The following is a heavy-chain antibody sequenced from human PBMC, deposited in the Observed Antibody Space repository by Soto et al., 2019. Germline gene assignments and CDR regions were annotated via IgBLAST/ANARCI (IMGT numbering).Heavy chain of an antibody. CDR2: ISAYNGNT. J-gene: IGHJ5*02. CDR1: GYTFTSYG. CDR3: ARLPGIAVAGYGWFAP. V-gene: IGHV1-18*01. D-gene: IGHD6-19*01. Sequence: VPLVQSGAEVKKPGASVKVSCKASGYTFTSYGISWVRQAPGQGLEWMGWISAYNGNTNYAQKLQGRVTMTTDTSTSTADRELRSLSSDDTAVYYCARLPGIAVAGYGWFAPWGQGTLVTVSS.